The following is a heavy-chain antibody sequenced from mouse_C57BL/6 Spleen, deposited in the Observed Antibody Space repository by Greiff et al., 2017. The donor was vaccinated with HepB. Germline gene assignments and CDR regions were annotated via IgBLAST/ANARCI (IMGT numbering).Heavy chain of an antibody. CDR2: INYDGSST. CDR1: GFTFSDYY. J-gene: IGHJ1*03. D-gene: IGHD4-1*01. CDR3: ARDRLGRGGYFDV. V-gene: IGHV5-16*01. Sequence: EVKVVESEGGLVQPGSSMKLSCTASGFTFSDYYMAWVRQVPEKGLEWVANINYDGSSTYYLDSLKSRFIISRDNAKNILYLQMSSLKSEDTATYYCARDRLGRGGYFDVWGTGTTVTVSS.